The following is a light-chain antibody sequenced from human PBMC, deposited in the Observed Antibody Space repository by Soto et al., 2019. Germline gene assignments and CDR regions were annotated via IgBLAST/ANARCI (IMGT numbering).Light chain of an antibody. CDR3: QEYKTGPGYN. Sequence: QMTQSPSTLSASVGDRVTITCRASQSFGRWLAWYQQKPGKAPELLIYKTSTLERGVPSRFSGSGSGTEFTLTISSLQPDDFATYYCQEYKTGPGYNFGQGTRLEIK. CDR1: QSFGRW. V-gene: IGKV1-5*03. CDR2: KTS. J-gene: IGKJ2*01.